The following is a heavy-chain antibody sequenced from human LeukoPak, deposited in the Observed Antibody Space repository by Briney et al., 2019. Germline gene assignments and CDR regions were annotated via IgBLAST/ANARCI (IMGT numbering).Heavy chain of an antibody. D-gene: IGHD2-15*01. CDR1: GFTFSSYW. Sequence: GGSLRLSCAASGFTFSSYWMSWVRQAPGKGLEWVANIKQDGSEKYYVDSVKGRFTISRDNAKNSLYLQMNSLRAEDTAVYYCASGYCSDGSCPLFDWFDPWGQGTLVTVSS. J-gene: IGHJ5*02. CDR3: ASGYCSDGSCPLFDWFDP. V-gene: IGHV3-7*01. CDR2: IKQDGSEK.